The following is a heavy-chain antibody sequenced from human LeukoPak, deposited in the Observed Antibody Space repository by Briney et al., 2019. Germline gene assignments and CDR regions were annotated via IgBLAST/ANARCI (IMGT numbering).Heavy chain of an antibody. CDR2: IIWNGGRT. J-gene: IGHJ4*02. D-gene: IGHD5-18*01. CDR3: AKASGYSFGHFDY. V-gene: IGHV3-9*01. CDR1: GFTFDDYA. Sequence: GGSLRLSCAASGFTFDDYAMHWVRQAPGKGLEWVSDIIWNGGRTGYADSVKGRFTISRDNAENSLYLQMNNLRPEDTALYYCAKASGYSFGHFDYWGQGTLVTVSS.